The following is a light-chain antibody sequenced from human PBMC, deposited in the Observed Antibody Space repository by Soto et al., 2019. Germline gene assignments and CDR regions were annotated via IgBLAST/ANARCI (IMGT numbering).Light chain of an antibody. Sequence: QSVLTQPPSVSGAPGQRVTISCTGSDSSIGAGYDVHWYQQLPGTPPKVLIYGNSNRPSGVPDRFSASKSGTSASLAITGLQAEDGADYYCQSYDNSLSGSYVFGSGTKLTVL. V-gene: IGLV1-40*01. CDR3: QSYDNSLSGSYV. J-gene: IGLJ1*01. CDR2: GNS. CDR1: DSSIGAGYD.